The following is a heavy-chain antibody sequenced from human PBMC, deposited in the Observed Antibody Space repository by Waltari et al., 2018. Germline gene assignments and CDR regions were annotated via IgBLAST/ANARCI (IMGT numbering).Heavy chain of an antibody. V-gene: IGHV1-69*14. J-gene: IGHJ6*03. CDR1: GGTFSSYA. Sequence: QVQLVQSGAEVKKPGSSVKVSCKASGGTFSSYAISWVRQAPGQGLEWMGGISPIFGTANYAQKFQGRVTITADKSTSTAYMELSSLRSEDTAVYYCARAGITMARGPNYYYYMDVWGKGTTVTVSS. CDR3: ARAGITMARGPNYYYYMDV. CDR2: ISPIFGTA. D-gene: IGHD3-10*01.